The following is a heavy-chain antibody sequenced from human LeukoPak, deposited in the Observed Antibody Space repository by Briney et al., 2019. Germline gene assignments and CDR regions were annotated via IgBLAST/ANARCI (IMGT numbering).Heavy chain of an antibody. D-gene: IGHD6-6*01. CDR3: ARGPNSNWSGLDF. CDR2: ISPTGSTT. Sequence: PGGSLRLFCIASGFSFSGHWMHWARQLPGKGLVWVSRISPTGSTTSYADSVKGRFTVSRDNAKNTLYLQVNNLRAEDTAVYYCARGPNSNWSGLDFWGQGTLLTVSS. V-gene: IGHV3-74*01. CDR1: GFSFSGHW. J-gene: IGHJ4*02.